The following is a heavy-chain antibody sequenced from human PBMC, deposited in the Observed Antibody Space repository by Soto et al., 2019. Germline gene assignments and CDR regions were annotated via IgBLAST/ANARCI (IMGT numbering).Heavy chain of an antibody. CDR2: ISGSGDIT. J-gene: IGHJ4*02. V-gene: IGHV3-23*01. D-gene: IGHD3-9*01. Sequence: EVQLLESGGGLVQPGGSLRLSCAVSGFSFSNSAMTWVRQAPGKGLEWVSGISGSGDITYNTDSVKGRFAISRDTSKNVVYLQIRSLRAEDTAVYYCAKVPQWVLRYHDWFFDYWGQGTLVTVSS. CDR1: GFSFSNSA. CDR3: AKVPQWVLRYHDWFFDY.